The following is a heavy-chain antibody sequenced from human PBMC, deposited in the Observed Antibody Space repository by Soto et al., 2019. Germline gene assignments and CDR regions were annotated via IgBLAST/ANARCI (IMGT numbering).Heavy chain of an antibody. J-gene: IGHJ4*02. Sequence: QVQLQQWGAGLLKPSETLSLTCAVYGGSFSGYYWSWIRQPPGKGLEWIGEINHSGSTNYNPSLTRRATISVDTSKNQSSLKLSSVTAADTALYYCARTSRFDYWGQGTLVTVSS. CDR3: ARTSRFDY. CDR1: GGSFSGYY. D-gene: IGHD6-6*01. CDR2: INHSGST. V-gene: IGHV4-34*01.